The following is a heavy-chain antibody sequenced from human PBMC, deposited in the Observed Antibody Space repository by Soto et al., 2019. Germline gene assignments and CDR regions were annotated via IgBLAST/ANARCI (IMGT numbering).Heavy chain of an antibody. Sequence: ASVKVSCKASGYILTNYAIHWVRQAPGQRLEWMGWINGGNGNTKYSQKFQGRVTVTRDTSASTAYMELSSLRSEDTAVYYCARGQSRSWTSLDYWGQGTMVTVSS. D-gene: IGHD6-13*01. CDR2: INGGNGNT. CDR1: GYILTNYA. J-gene: IGHJ4*02. CDR3: ARGQSRSWTSLDY. V-gene: IGHV1-3*01.